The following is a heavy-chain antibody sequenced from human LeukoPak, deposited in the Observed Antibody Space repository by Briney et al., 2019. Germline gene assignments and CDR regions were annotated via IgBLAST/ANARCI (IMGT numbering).Heavy chain of an antibody. D-gene: IGHD6-13*01. CDR3: AKGQMYSSSWYSPLGY. Sequence: GGSLRLSCAASGFTFSTYWMSWVRQAPGKGLEWVSAISGSGGSTYYADSVKGRFTISRDNSKNTLYLQMNSLRAEDTAVYYCAKGQMYSSSWYSPLGYWGQGTLVTVSS. CDR1: GFTFSTYW. V-gene: IGHV3-23*01. CDR2: ISGSGGST. J-gene: IGHJ4*02.